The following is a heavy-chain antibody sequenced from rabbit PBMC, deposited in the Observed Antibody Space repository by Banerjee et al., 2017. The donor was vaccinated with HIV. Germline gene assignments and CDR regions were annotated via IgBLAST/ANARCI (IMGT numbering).Heavy chain of an antibody. J-gene: IGHJ4*01. V-gene: IGHV1S45*01. Sequence: QEQLVESGGGLVQPEGSLTLTCKASGSDISSNAMCWVRQVPGKGLELIACINTSTGNTVYASWAKGRFTISKTSSTTVTLQMTSLTAADTATYFCARGDTMIMVSFYFTLWGQGTLVTVS. CDR2: INTSTGNT. CDR3: ARGDTMIMVSFYFTL. CDR1: GSDISSNA. D-gene: IGHD2-1*01.